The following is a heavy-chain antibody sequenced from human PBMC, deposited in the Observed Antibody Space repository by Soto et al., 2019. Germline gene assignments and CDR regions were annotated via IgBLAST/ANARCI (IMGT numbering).Heavy chain of an antibody. D-gene: IGHD6-13*01. CDR1: GGDLTNSG. V-gene: IGHV1-69*04. J-gene: IGHJ4*02. Sequence: QVHLVQSGAEMKKPGSSVKVSCKVSGGDLTNSGISWVRQAPGQGLEWMGGIFPLLAMVDYSQKFQGRVTITADESTNTAYMDLGSLKSADTAVYYCAKDDAAGFKSWGQGTLVSVSS. CDR2: IFPLLAMV. CDR3: AKDDAAGFKS.